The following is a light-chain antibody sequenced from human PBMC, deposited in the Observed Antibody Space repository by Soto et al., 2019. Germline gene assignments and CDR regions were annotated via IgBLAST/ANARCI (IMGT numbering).Light chain of an antibody. CDR1: SSDVGGYNY. CDR2: EVS. Sequence: SVLTQPASVSGSPGQSITISCTGTSSDVGGYNYVSWYQHHPGKAPKLMIYEVSNRPSGVSYRFSGPKSGNTASLTISGLQAEDEADYYCNSYTGSGIVFGTGTKVTVL. J-gene: IGLJ1*01. CDR3: NSYTGSGIV. V-gene: IGLV2-14*01.